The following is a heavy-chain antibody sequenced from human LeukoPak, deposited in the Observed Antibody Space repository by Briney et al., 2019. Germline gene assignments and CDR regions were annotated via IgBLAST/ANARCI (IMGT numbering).Heavy chain of an antibody. D-gene: IGHD3-9*01. V-gene: IGHV3-21*01. J-gene: IGHJ3*02. CDR1: GFTFSSYS. CDR3: ARDARYFDWSGDI. CDR2: ISSSSSYI. Sequence: GGSLRLSCAASGFTFSSYSMNWVRQAPGKGLEWVSSISSSSSYIYYADSVKGRFTISRDNAKNSLYLQMNSLRAEDTAVYYCARDARYFDWSGDIWGQGTMVTVSS.